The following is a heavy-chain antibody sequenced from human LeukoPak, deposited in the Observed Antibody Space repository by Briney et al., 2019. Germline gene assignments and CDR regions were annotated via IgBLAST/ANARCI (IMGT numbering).Heavy chain of an antibody. CDR1: GFTVSSNY. V-gene: IGHV3-66*01. CDR3: ASSGYYHEVPDY. J-gene: IGHJ4*02. Sequence: GGSLRLSCAASGFTVSSNYMSWARQAPGKGLEWVSVIYSGGSTYYADSVKGRFTISRDNSKNTLYLQMNSLRAEDTAVYYCASSGYYHEVPDYWGQGTLVTVSS. D-gene: IGHD3-22*01. CDR2: IYSGGST.